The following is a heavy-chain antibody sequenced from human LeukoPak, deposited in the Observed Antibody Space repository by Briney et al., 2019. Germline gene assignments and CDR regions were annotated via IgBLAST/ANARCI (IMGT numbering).Heavy chain of an antibody. CDR2: IIPILGIA. CDR1: GGTFSSYA. CDR3: ARVPFRAMAFTHDAFDI. D-gene: IGHD5-18*01. J-gene: IGHJ3*02. Sequence: SVKVSCKASGGTFSSYAISWVRQAPGQGLEWMGRIIPILGIANYAQKFQGRATITADKSTSTAYMELSSLRSEDTAVYYCARVPFRAMAFTHDAFDIWGQGTMVTVSS. V-gene: IGHV1-69*04.